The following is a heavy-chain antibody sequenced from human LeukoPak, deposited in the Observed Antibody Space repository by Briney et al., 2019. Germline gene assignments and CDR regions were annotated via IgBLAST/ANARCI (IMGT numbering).Heavy chain of an antibody. CDR1: GFTFSSYG. J-gene: IGHJ4*02. V-gene: IGHV3-30*02. Sequence: GGSLRLSCAASGFTFSSYGMHWVRQAPGKGLEWVAFIRYDGSNKYYADSVKGRFTISRDNSKNTLYLQMNSLRAEDTAVYYCAKDMNPLSVGDTAYDYWGQGTLVTVSS. CDR3: AKDMNPLSVGDTAYDY. CDR2: IRYDGSNK. D-gene: IGHD5-18*01.